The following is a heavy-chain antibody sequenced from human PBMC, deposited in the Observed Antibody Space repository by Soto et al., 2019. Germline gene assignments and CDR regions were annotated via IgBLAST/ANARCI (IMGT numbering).Heavy chain of an antibody. CDR2: LNYSGTT. V-gene: IGHV4-30-4*08. CDR1: GASISNANYY. J-gene: IGHJ3*01. CDR3: AIVTRDFGDYEVYGADAFDV. Sequence: QVQLQQSGPGLVKPSQTLSLICTVSGASISNANYYWSWIRQPPGKGLEGIGNLNYSGTTYLNSSLGSRVIDSVDTSNNHTSLRLSSATAADTAVYFCAIVTRDFGDYEVYGADAFDVWGQGTMVTVSP. D-gene: IGHD4-17*01.